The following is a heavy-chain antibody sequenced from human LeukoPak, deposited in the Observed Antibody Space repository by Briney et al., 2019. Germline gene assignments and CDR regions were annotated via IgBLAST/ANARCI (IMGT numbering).Heavy chain of an antibody. Sequence: GGSLRLSCAASGFTFSSYGMHWVRQAPGKGLEWVAVISYDGSNKYYADSVKGRFTISSDNSKNTLYLQMNSLRAEDTAVYYCAKDLDSLMITFGGVIVPYFDYWGQGTLVTVSS. CDR2: ISYDGSNK. J-gene: IGHJ4*02. D-gene: IGHD3-16*02. V-gene: IGHV3-30*18. CDR1: GFTFSSYG. CDR3: AKDLDSLMITFGGVIVPYFDY.